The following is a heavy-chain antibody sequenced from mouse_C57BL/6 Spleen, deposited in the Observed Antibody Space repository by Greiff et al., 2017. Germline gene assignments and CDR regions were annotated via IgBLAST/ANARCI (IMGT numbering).Heavy chain of an antibody. J-gene: IGHJ2*01. Sequence: EVKVVESGGGLVQPGGSLKLSCAASGFTFSDYYMYWVRQTPEKRLEWVAYISNGGGSTYYPDTVKGRFTISRDNAKNTLYLQMSRLKSEDTAMYYCARRGYGNYLDYWGQGTTLTVSS. CDR1: GFTFSDYY. CDR2: ISNGGGST. V-gene: IGHV5-12*01. CDR3: ARRGYGNYLDY. D-gene: IGHD2-1*01.